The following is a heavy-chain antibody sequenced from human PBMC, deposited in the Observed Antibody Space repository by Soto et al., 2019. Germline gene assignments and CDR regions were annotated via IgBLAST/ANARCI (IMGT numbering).Heavy chain of an antibody. D-gene: IGHD7-27*01. Sequence: PSETLSLPCDVSGEYISNGYFTAWVRHPPGKGLEWIGSIFYDASTYDNPSLKSLVTMSVDTSTNQFSLRLKSVTAADTAVYYCARLFGANWRFDPWGQGSLVTVSS. CDR2: IFYDAST. CDR1: GEYISNGYF. V-gene: IGHV4-38-2*01. CDR3: ARLFGANWRFDP. J-gene: IGHJ5*02.